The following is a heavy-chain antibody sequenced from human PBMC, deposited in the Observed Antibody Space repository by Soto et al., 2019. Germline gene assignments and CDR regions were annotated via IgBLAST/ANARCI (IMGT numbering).Heavy chain of an antibody. V-gene: IGHV1-18*01. CDR2: INGYNVNT. CDR1: GYTFTNYA. J-gene: IGHJ4*02. D-gene: IGHD6-19*01. Sequence: QVHLVQSGGEVKKPGASVKVSCKASGYTFTNYAISWVRQAPGQGLEWMGWINGYNVNTNYALKFQGRVTMTMDTSTNTAYMELRSLRSDDTAIYYCARDTSYSSGWPFNFWGQGTLVTVSS. CDR3: ARDTSYSSGWPFNF.